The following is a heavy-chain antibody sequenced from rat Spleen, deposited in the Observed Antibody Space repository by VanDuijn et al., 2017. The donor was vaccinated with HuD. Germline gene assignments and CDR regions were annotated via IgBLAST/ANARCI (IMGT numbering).Heavy chain of an antibody. CDR1: GFTFSDYY. J-gene: IGHJ3*01. Sequence: EVQLVESDGGLVQPGRSLKLSCAASGFTFSDYYMAWVRQAPTKGLEWVATINYDGSSTYYRDSANGRFTVSRDDAKSTLYLQMDSLRSEDTATYYCTTYGGLRNWFAYWGQGTLVTVSS. D-gene: IGHD4-1*01. CDR2: INYDGSST. CDR3: TTYGGLRNWFAY. V-gene: IGHV5-20*01.